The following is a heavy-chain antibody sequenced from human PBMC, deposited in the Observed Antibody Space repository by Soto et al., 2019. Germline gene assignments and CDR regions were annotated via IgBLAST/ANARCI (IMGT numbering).Heavy chain of an antibody. Sequence: QVQLVQSGAEVKKPGASVKVSCKASGYTFTSYGISWVRPAPGQGLEWMGWISAYNGNIKYAQKLQGRVTMTTDTSTSTGYMELRSLRSDDTAVYYCARDLAAGLVDYWGQGTLVTVSS. J-gene: IGHJ4*02. V-gene: IGHV1-18*01. CDR2: ISAYNGNI. CDR3: ARDLAAGLVDY. CDR1: GYTFTSYG. D-gene: IGHD6-19*01.